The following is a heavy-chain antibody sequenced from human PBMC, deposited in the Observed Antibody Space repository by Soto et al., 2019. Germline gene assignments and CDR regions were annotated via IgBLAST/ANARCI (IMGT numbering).Heavy chain of an antibody. D-gene: IGHD3-3*01. CDR1: GFTFSSYS. J-gene: IGHJ3*02. V-gene: IGHV3-21*01. CDR3: ARESLFGVVIIPVLDAFDI. Sequence: PGGSLRLSCAASGFTFSSYSMNWVRQAPGKGLEWVSSISSSSSYIYYADSVKGRFTISRDNAKNSLYLQMNSLRAEDTAVYYCARESLFGVVIIPVLDAFDIWGQGTMVTVSS. CDR2: ISSSSSYI.